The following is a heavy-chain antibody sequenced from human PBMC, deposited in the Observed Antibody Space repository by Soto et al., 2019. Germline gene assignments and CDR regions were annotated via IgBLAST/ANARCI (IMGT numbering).Heavy chain of an antibody. Sequence: PSETLSLTCTVSGGSISTYYWHWMRQPPGKGLEWIGYVYSSGSTNYNPSLKSRVTISVDTSRNQFSLKVNSVTAADTAVYYCARRAVVAVTGSLDNWLDPWGQGILVTVSS. CDR1: GGSISTYY. CDR3: ARRAVVAVTGSLDNWLDP. J-gene: IGHJ5*02. D-gene: IGHD2-21*01. CDR2: VYSSGST. V-gene: IGHV4-59*01.